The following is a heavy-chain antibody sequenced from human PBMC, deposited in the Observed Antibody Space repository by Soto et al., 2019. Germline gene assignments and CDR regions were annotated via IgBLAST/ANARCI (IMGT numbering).Heavy chain of an antibody. V-gene: IGHV3-9*01. CDR3: AKGIAAYYYMDV. CDR2: ISWNGGSI. CDR1: GFTFDDYA. Sequence: EVQLVESGGGLVQPGRSLRLSCAASGFTFDDYAMPWVRQAPGKGLEWVSGISWNGGSIGYADSVKGRFTISRDNAKNSLYLQMNSLRAEDTALYYCAKGIAAYYYMDVWGKGTTVTVSS. D-gene: IGHD6-6*01. J-gene: IGHJ6*03.